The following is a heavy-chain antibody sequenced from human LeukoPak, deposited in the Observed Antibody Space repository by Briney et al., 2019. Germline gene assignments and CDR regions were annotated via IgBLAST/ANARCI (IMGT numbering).Heavy chain of an antibody. CDR3: AGLAYCSSTSCYGFDP. CDR1: RYTFTSYD. CDR2: MNPNSGNT. Sequence: ASVKVSCKASRYTFTSYDINWVRQATGQGLEWMGWMNPNSGNTGYAQKFQGRVTITRNTSISTAYMELSSLRSEDTAVYYCAGLAYCSSTSCYGFDPWGQGTLVTVSS. D-gene: IGHD2-2*01. V-gene: IGHV1-8*03. J-gene: IGHJ5*02.